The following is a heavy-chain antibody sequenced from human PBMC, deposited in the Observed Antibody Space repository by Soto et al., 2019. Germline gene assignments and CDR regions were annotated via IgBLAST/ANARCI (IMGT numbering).Heavy chain of an antibody. Sequence: EVQLLESGGGLVQPGGSLRLSCAASGFTFSSYAMSWVRQAPGKGLEWVSAISGSGGSTYYADSVKGRFTISRDNSKNTLYLQMKSLRAEDTAVYYCARPYDSSGYYSAFDFWGQGTLLTVSS. CDR1: GFTFSSYA. D-gene: IGHD3-22*01. V-gene: IGHV3-23*01. CDR3: ARPYDSSGYYSAFDF. CDR2: ISGSGGST. J-gene: IGHJ4*02.